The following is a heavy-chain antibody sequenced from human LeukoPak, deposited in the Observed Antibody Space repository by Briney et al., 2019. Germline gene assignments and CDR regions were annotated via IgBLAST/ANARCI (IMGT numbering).Heavy chain of an antibody. CDR2: ISAYNGNT. D-gene: IGHD3-22*01. J-gene: IGHJ4*02. CDR3: ARGYYYDSSGYYAH. Sequence: EASVKVSCKASGYTFTSYGISWVRQAPGQGLEWMGWISAYNGNTNYAQKLQGRVTMTTDTSTSTAYMELRSLRSDDTAVYYCARGYYYDSSGYYAHWGQGTLVTVSS. V-gene: IGHV1-18*01. CDR1: GYTFTSYG.